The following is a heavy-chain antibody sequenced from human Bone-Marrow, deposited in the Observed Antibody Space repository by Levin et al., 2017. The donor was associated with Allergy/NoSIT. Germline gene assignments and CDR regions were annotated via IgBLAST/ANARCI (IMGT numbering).Heavy chain of an antibody. V-gene: IGHV3-9*01. D-gene: IGHD1-26*01. CDR3: TKGFTRWYELLQGDAFHM. Sequence: GGSLRLSCVASGFTFDEYALHWVRQVPGKGLELVSGISWNSGSIGYVASVRGRFTISRDNAKHSLYLQMDSLRLEDTALYYCTKGFTRWYELLQGDAFHMWGQGTMVTVSS. J-gene: IGHJ3*02. CDR1: GFTFDEYA. CDR2: ISWNSGSI.